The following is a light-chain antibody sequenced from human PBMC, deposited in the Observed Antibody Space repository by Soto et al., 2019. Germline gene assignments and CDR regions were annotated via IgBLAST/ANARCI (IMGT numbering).Light chain of an antibody. CDR3: QQYNNWPPIT. J-gene: IGKJ5*01. CDR2: GAS. Sequence: ELVMTQSPATLSVSTGERATLSCRASQFVSTNLAWYQQRPGQAPRLLIYGASTRATGIPARFSGSGSGTEFTLTISSLQSEDFAVYYCQQYNNWPPITFGQGTRLENK. V-gene: IGKV3-15*01. CDR1: QFVSTN.